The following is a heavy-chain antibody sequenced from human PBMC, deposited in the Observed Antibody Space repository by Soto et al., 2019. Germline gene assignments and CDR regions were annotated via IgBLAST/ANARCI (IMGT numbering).Heavy chain of an antibody. CDR2: ISAYKGNT. V-gene: IGHV1-18*01. CDR1: GYTFTSYG. CDR3: ARDAYCSSTSCSGYYYYYGMDV. D-gene: IGHD2-2*01. Sequence: VQLVQSGAEVKKPGASVKVSCKASGYTFTSYGISWVRQAPGQGLEWMGWISAYKGNTNYAQKLQGRVTMTTDTSTSTAYMEVRSLRSDDTAVYYCARDAYCSSTSCSGYYYYYGMDVWGQGTTVTVSS. J-gene: IGHJ6*02.